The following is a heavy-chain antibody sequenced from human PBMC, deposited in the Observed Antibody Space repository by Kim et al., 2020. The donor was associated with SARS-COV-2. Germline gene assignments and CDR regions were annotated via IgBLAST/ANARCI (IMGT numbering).Heavy chain of an antibody. Sequence: GGSLRLSCAATGFPFSDHYMSWIRQAPGKGLEWVSSISERGDTTYYADTVKGRFTISRDNAKKSLYMQMNSLRVEDTAVYYCARVEAATTWLSQSPFDS. CDR3: ARVEAATTWLSQSPFDS. V-gene: IGHV3-11*01. CDR2: ISERGDTT. J-gene: IGHJ4*01. D-gene: IGHD2-15*01. CDR1: GFPFSDHY.